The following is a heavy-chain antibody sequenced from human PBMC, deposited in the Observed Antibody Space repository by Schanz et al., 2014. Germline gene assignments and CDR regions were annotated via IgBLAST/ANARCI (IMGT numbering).Heavy chain of an antibody. D-gene: IGHD2-21*01. CDR1: GGTFSSFG. CDR3: ARDRLECGAECYSVEVFEI. CDR2: IIPRHDLA. V-gene: IGHV1-69*04. Sequence: VQLEQSGAEVKKPGSSVKVSCKASGGTFSSFGINWVRQAPGQGLEWMGRIIPRHDLAKYDQKFQDKVTITADTAKTTAYMELSGLRSEDTAVYYCARDRLECGAECYSVEVFEIWGQGALVIVSS. J-gene: IGHJ4*02.